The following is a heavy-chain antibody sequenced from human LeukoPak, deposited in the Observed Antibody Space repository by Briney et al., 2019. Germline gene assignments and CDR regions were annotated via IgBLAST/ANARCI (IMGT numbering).Heavy chain of an antibody. D-gene: IGHD2-2*01. Sequence: PSETLSLTCAVSGYSISSGYYWGWIRQPPGKGLEWIGSIYHSGSTYYNPSLKSRVTISVDTSKNQFSLKLSSVTAAGTAVYYCAIRLVDCSSTSCAPDDYWGQGTLVTVSS. J-gene: IGHJ4*02. V-gene: IGHV4-38-2*01. CDR1: GYSISSGYY. CDR3: AIRLVDCSSTSCAPDDY. CDR2: IYHSGST.